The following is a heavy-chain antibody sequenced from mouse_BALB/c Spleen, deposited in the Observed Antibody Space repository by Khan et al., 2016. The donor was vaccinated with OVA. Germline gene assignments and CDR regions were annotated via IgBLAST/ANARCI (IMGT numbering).Heavy chain of an antibody. CDR2: INTYTGEP. CDR1: GYTFTNYV. J-gene: IGHJ2*01. Sequence: QIQLVQSGPELKKPGETVKISCKASGYTFTNYVVNWVKKSPGQGLKWMGWINTYTGEPTYDDDFKGRFAFSLETSASTAFLQINSLKNEDPATYFCASFHGGYWGQGTTLPVSS. CDR3: ASFHGGY. V-gene: IGHV9-3-1*01.